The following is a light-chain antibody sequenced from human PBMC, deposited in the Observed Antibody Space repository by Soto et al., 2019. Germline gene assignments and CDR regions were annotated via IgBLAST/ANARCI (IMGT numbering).Light chain of an antibody. CDR3: QQYYSTPRT. CDR2: WAS. Sequence: DIVMTQSPDSLAVSLGERATTNCKSSQSVLYSSNIKNYLAWYQQKPGQPPKLLIYWASTRESGVPDRFSGSGSGTDFTLTISSLQAEDVAVYYCQQYYSTPRTFGQGTKVEIK. CDR1: QSVLYSSNIKNY. V-gene: IGKV4-1*01. J-gene: IGKJ1*01.